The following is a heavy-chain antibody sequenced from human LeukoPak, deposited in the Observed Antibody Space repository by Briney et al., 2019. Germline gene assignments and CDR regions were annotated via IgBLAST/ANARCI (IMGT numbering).Heavy chain of an antibody. CDR3: ARGGPDFWSGYFYYFDY. CDR2: INPNSGGT. CDR1: GYTFTSYG. D-gene: IGHD3-3*01. V-gene: IGHV1-2*02. Sequence: EASVKVSCKASGYTFTSYGISWVRQAPGQGLEWMGWINPNSGGTNYAQKFQGRVTMTRDTSISTAYMELSRLRSDDTAVYYCARGGPDFWSGYFYYFDYWGQGTLVTVSS. J-gene: IGHJ4*02.